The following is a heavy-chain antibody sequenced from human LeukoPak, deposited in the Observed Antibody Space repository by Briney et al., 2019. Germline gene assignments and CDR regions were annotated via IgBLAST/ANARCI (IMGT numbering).Heavy chain of an antibody. CDR3: TTDIVAKILGY. Sequence: GGSLRLSCAASGFTVSNNYMNWVRQAPGKGLEWVSLIYSGGDTSYADSVKGRFTVSRDHSKNALYLQMNSLRAEDTAVYYCTTDIVAKILGYWGQGTLVTVSS. CDR1: GFTVSNNY. D-gene: IGHD5-12*01. J-gene: IGHJ4*02. V-gene: IGHV3-66*01. CDR2: IYSGGDT.